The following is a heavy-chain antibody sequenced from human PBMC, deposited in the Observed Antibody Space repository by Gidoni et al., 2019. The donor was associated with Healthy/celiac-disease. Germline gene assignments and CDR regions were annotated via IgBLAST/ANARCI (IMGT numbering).Heavy chain of an antibody. CDR1: GYTFTSYG. CDR2: ISAYNGNT. Sequence: QVQLVQSGAEVKKPGASVKVSCKASGYTFTSYGISWVRQAPGQGLEWMGWISAYNGNTNYAQKLQGRVTMTTDTSTSTAYMELRSLRSDDTAVYYCARDRTEYSSSSAFHPNWFDPWGQGTLVTVSS. CDR3: ARDRTEYSSSSAFHPNWFDP. J-gene: IGHJ5*02. V-gene: IGHV1-18*01. D-gene: IGHD6-6*01.